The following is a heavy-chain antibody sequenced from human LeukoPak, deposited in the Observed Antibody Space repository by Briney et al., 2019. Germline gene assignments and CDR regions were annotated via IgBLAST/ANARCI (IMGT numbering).Heavy chain of an antibody. J-gene: IGHJ4*02. D-gene: IGHD2/OR15-2a*01. Sequence: ASVKVSCTASGYTFTTHGISWVRQAPGQGLEWMGWIGTHDGHTNYAQKFQGRVTMTADTSTSTVYMELRSLRSDDTAVYYCARDVRYLPDYWGQGTLVTVSS. V-gene: IGHV1-18*01. CDR3: ARDVRYLPDY. CDR2: IGTHDGHT. CDR1: GYTFTTHG.